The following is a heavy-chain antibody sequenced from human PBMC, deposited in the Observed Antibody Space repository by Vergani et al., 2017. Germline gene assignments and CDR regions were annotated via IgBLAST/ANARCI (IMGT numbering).Heavy chain of an antibody. CDR3: ARHGLSTGFDP. D-gene: IGHD1-1*01. V-gene: IGHV4-39*01. CDR2: IYYSGST. Sequence: QLQLQESGPGLVKPSETLSLTCTVSGGSISSSSYYWGWIRQPPGKGLEWIGSIYYSGSTYYNPSLKSRVTISVDTSKNQFSLKLSSVTAADTAVYYCARHGLSTGFDPWGQGTTVTVSS. CDR1: GGSISSSSYY. J-gene: IGHJ6*02.